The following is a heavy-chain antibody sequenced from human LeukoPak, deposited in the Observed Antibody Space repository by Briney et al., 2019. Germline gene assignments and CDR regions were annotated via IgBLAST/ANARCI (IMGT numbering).Heavy chain of an antibody. CDR2: ISDSGAGT. CDR1: GFTFSNYG. V-gene: IGHV3-23*01. Sequence: GGSLRLSCAASGFTFSNYGMSWVRQAPGKGLEWVSAISDSGAGTYYADSVKGRFTISRDKAKNSLYLQMNSLRAEDTAVYYCARDRCTGGRCYSLSVGYMDVWGKGTTVTVSS. D-gene: IGHD2-15*01. CDR3: ARDRCTGGRCYSLSVGYMDV. J-gene: IGHJ6*03.